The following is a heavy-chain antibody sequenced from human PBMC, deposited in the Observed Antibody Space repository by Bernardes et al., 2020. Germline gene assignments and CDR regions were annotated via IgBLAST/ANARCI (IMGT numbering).Heavy chain of an antibody. J-gene: IGHJ6*03. Sequence: GGSLRLSCAASGFTFSSYEMNWVRQAPGKGLEWVSSVKGRFTISRDNAKNSLFLQMNSLRVEDTAVYYCARTSFGLKQWPILRDYYYMDVWGKGTTVTVSS. D-gene: IGHD6-19*01. V-gene: IGHV3-48*03. CDR3: ARTSFGLKQWPILRDYYYMDV. CDR1: GFTFSSYE.